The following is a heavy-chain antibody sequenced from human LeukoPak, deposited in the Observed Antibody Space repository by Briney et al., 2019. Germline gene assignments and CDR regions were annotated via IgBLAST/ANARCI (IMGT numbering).Heavy chain of an antibody. V-gene: IGHV3-11*06. D-gene: IGHD6-19*01. J-gene: IGHJ4*02. CDR1: RFTFSDYY. CDR2: ISSSSSYT. CDR3: ASNVAGKGDY. Sequence: GGSLRLSCAASRFTFSDYYMSWIRQAPGKGLEWVSYISSSSSYTNYADSVKGRFTISRDNAKNSLYLQMNSLRAEDTAVYYCASNVAGKGDYWGQGTLVTVSS.